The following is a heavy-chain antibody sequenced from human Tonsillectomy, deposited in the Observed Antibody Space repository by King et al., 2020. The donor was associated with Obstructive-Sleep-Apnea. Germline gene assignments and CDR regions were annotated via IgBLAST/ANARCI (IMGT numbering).Heavy chain of an antibody. CDR3: ARSLRYFDI. CDR1: GFNFGDFQ. J-gene: IGHJ2*01. Sequence: VQLVESGGGLVTPGGSLRLSCAASGFNFGDFQMTWIRQAPGQGLEWVSYISAISTTHYYTDSVKGRFTISRDNARNSLFLQMQHLRTEDTALYFCARSLRYFDIWGRGTLVTVSS. D-gene: IGHD3-9*01. CDR2: ISAISTTH. V-gene: IGHV3-11*01.